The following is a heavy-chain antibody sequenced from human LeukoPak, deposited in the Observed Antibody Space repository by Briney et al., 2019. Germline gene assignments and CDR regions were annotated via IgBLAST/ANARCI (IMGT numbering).Heavy chain of an antibody. CDR2: ISYDGSNK. CDR3: AKSHGVTIFGVVHNWFDP. J-gene: IGHJ5*02. D-gene: IGHD3-3*01. CDR1: GFTFSSYG. V-gene: IGHV3-30*18. Sequence: PGGSLRLSCAASGFTFSSYGMHWVRQAPGKGLEWVAVISYDGSNKYYADSVKGRFTISRDNSKNTLHLQMNSLRAEDTAVYYCAKSHGVTIFGVVHNWFDPWGQGTLVTVSS.